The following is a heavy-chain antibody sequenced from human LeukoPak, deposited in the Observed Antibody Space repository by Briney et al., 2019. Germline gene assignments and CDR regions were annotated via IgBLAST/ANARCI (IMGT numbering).Heavy chain of an antibody. Sequence: ASVKVSCKASGYTFIDYYRHWVRQAPGQGLEWMGWISAYNGNTNYAQKLQGRVTMTTGTSTSTAYMELRSLRSDDTAVYYCARLNSHQRITMVRGVMRYNWFDPWGQGTLVTVSS. CDR2: ISAYNGNT. J-gene: IGHJ5*02. CDR1: GYTFIDYY. V-gene: IGHV1-18*04. CDR3: ARLNSHQRITMVRGVMRYNWFDP. D-gene: IGHD3-10*01.